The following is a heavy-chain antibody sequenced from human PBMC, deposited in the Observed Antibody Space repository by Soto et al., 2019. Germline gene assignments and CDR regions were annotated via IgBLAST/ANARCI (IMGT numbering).Heavy chain of an antibody. CDR2: IDSGGST. Sequence: EVQLVESGGGLVQPGGSLRLSCAASGFTVSSNYMTWVRQAPGKGLEWVSGIDSGGSTYYADSVKGRFTISRDNSKNTRYLQMNSLRAEDTAVYYCARGATLGGYYLDYWGQGTLVTVSS. V-gene: IGHV3-66*01. CDR3: ARGATLGGYYLDY. CDR1: GFTVSSNY. J-gene: IGHJ4*02. D-gene: IGHD3-16*01.